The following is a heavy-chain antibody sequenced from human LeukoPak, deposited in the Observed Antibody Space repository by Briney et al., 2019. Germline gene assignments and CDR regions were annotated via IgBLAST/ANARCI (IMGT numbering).Heavy chain of an antibody. Sequence: GGSLRLSCAASGFTVSSNYMSWVRQAPGKGLEWVSVIYSGGSTYYADSVKGRFTISRDNSKNTLYLQMNSLRAEDTAVYYCASPILTGHYRRVDYWGQGTLVTVSS. V-gene: IGHV3-66*01. D-gene: IGHD3-9*01. CDR1: GFTVSSNY. J-gene: IGHJ4*02. CDR3: ASPILTGHYRRVDY. CDR2: IYSGGST.